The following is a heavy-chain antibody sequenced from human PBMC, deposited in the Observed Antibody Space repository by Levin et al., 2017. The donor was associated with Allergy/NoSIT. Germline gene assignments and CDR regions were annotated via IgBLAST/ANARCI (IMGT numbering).Heavy chain of an antibody. CDR2: IYPGDSDT. CDR1: GYGFSIYW. V-gene: IGHV5-51*01. J-gene: IGHJ6*02. CDR3: ARMIVRMEQRFGLLGYYGMDV. D-gene: IGHD3-10*01. Sequence: GESLKISCKGSGYGFSIYWIGWVRQMPGKGLEWMGIIYPGDSDTRYSPSFQGQVTISADKSITTAYLQWSSLKASDTAMYYCARMIVRMEQRFGLLGYYGMDVWGQGTTVTVS.